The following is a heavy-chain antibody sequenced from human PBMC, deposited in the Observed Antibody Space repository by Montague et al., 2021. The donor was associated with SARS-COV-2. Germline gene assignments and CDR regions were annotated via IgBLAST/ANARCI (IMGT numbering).Heavy chain of an antibody. Sequence: SLRLSCAASGFIVSSTYMNWVRQAPGKGLEWVSILFSGGNTFYADSVRGRFTIPRDNSKNTLYLQMNSLRVDDTAVYSCAILPGTIVDYFGMDVWGKGTTVTVSS. V-gene: IGHV3-66*01. CDR1: GFIVSSTY. CDR2: LFSGGNT. CDR3: AILPGTIVDYFGMDV. D-gene: IGHD1-1*01. J-gene: IGHJ6*04.